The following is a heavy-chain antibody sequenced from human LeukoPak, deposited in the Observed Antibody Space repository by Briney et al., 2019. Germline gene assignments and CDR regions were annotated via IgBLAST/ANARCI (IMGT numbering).Heavy chain of an antibody. J-gene: IGHJ6*03. Sequence: GSLRLSCAASGFTFSSYGMSWVRQTPGKGLEWIGSIYYSGSTYYNPSLRSRVTISLDTSKNQFSLKLSSVTAADTAVYYCARVEEGYGSGRRENYYYYYMDVWGKGTTVTISS. V-gene: IGHV4-39*07. CDR3: ARVEEGYGSGRRENYYYYYMDV. D-gene: IGHD3-10*01. CDR1: GFTFSSYG. CDR2: IYYSGST.